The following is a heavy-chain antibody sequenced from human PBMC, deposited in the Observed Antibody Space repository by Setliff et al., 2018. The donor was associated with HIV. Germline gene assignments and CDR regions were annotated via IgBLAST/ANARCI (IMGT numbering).Heavy chain of an antibody. CDR3: ARDRWAAAAYFDY. D-gene: IGHD6-13*01. Sequence: TGGSLRLSCAASGFTFSDFWMHWVRQAPGKGLEWVASISYHERDTFYADSVKGRFTISRDNTKNSLYLQMNSLRAEDTAVYYCARDRWAAAAYFDYWGQGTLVTVSS. V-gene: IGHV3-7*01. CDR1: GFTFSDFW. J-gene: IGHJ4*02. CDR2: ISYHERDT.